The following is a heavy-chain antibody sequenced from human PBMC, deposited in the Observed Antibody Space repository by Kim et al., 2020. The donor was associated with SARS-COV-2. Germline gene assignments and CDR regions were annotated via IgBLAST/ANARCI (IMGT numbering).Heavy chain of an antibody. V-gene: IGHV5-51*01. CDR2: IYPGDSDT. D-gene: IGHD3-10*01. CDR1: GYSFTSYW. Sequence: GESLKISCKGSGYSFTSYWIGWVRQMPGKGLEWMGIIYPGDSDTRYSPSFQGQVTISADKSISTAYLQWSSLKASDTAMYYCARNRGLLWFGELSAPNWFDPWGQGTLVTVSS. CDR3: ARNRGLLWFGELSAPNWFDP. J-gene: IGHJ5*02.